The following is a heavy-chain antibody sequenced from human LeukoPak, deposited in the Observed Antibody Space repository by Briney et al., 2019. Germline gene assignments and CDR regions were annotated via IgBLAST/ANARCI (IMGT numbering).Heavy chain of an antibody. CDR2: IYYSGST. J-gene: IGHJ4*02. V-gene: IGHV4-59*08. CDR3: ARSLIAAAGRYYFDY. CDR1: GGSISSYY. D-gene: IGHD6-13*01. Sequence: SETLSLTCTVSGGSISSYYWSWIRQPPGEGLEWIGYIYYSGSTNYNPSLKSRVTISVDTSKNQFSLKLSSVTAADTAVYYCARSLIAAAGRYYFDYWGQGTLVTVSS.